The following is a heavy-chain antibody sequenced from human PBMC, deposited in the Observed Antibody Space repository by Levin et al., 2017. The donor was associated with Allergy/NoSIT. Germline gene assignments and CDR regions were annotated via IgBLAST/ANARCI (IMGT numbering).Heavy chain of an antibody. J-gene: IGHJ4*02. CDR1: GFTFSSYS. Sequence: ASVKVSCAASGFTFSSYSMYWVRQAPGKGLMWVSRIHSDGTTITYADSVKGRFTISRDNAKNTLFLQMNSLRAEDTAVYYCARAVAAVPWYFDYWGQGILVTVSS. CDR2: IHSDGTTI. CDR3: ARAVAAVPWYFDY. V-gene: IGHV3-74*01. D-gene: IGHD2-21*01.